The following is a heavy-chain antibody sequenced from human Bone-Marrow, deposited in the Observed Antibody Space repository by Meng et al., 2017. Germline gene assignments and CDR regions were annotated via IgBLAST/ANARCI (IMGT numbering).Heavy chain of an antibody. CDR2: MNPNSGNT. J-gene: IGHJ4*02. Sequence: ASVKVSCKASGYTFTSYDINWVRQATGQGLEWMGWMNPNSGNTGYAQKFQGRVTMTRNTSISTAYMELSSLRSEDTAVYYCARVVLEYSSSFLDFDYWGQGTLVTVSS. V-gene: IGHV1-8*01. CDR1: GYTFTSYD. CDR3: ARVVLEYSSSFLDFDY. D-gene: IGHD6-6*01.